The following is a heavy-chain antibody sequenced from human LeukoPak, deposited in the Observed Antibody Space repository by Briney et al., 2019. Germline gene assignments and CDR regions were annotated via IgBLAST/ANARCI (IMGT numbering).Heavy chain of an antibody. CDR1: GGTFTIYA. J-gene: IGHJ4*02. CDR3: ARVLVPDFDY. Sequence: ASVTVSCTASGGTFTIYAISWGRQAPGQGLEWMGRIIPILGIANYAQKFQGRVTITADNSTSTAYMELSSLRSEDTAVYYCARVLVPDFDYWGQGTLVTVSS. D-gene: IGHD3-3*02. V-gene: IGHV1-69*04. CDR2: IIPILGIA.